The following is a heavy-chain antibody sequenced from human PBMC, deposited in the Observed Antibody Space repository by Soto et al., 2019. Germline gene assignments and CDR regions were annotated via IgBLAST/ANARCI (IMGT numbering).Heavy chain of an antibody. V-gene: IGHV3-48*02. CDR2: ISGGGDTI. J-gene: IGHJ4*02. CDR3: ARESPSSQWLPTRYCAY. D-gene: IGHD6-19*01. CDR1: RFTFSDYS. Sequence: EVQLMESGGDLVQPGGSLRLSCAASRFTFSDYSMNWVRRAPGKGLEWVSYISGGGDTIYYADSVKGRFTISRDNARHSLYLQMTSLRDEDTAVYYCARESPSSQWLPTRYCAYWGQGALVTVSS.